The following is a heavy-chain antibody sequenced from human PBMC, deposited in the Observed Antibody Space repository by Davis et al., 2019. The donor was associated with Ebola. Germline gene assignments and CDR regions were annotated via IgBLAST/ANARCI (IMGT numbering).Heavy chain of an antibody. D-gene: IGHD3-3*01. J-gene: IGHJ4*02. CDR3: AKAATSYYDFWRRYYTCYFDY. Sequence: SLMIYCAAPGFDLDSFALTSVRHAPGQRLEWVSAIIRSVCSTYYADSVKGRFTISRDNSKNTLYLQMNSLRAEDTAVYYCAKAATSYYDFWRRYYTCYFDYWGQGTLVTVS. CDR2: IIRSVCST. CDR1: GFDLDSFA. V-gene: IGHV3-23*01.